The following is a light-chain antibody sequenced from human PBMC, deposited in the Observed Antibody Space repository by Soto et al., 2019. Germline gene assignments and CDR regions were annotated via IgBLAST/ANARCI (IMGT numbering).Light chain of an antibody. V-gene: IGKV2D-29*01. CDR2: ELS. CDR3: MQSLQRPQS. J-gene: IGKJ2*01. Sequence: DIVMTQTPLSLSVTPGQPASISCSSRQSVLHSDGKTYVYWYLQKPGQPPHLLIAELSNRFSGVKGRLSGSGSGTDFTLHISRVEADDVGIYDCMQSLQRPQSFGQGTKLEIK. CDR1: QSVLHSDGKTY.